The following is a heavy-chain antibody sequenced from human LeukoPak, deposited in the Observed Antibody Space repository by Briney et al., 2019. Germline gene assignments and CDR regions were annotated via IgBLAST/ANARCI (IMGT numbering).Heavy chain of an antibody. CDR2: IYSGGNT. Sequence: GGSLRLSCAASGFTVSSNYMSWVRQAPGKGLEWVSLIYSGGNTYYADSVKSRFTISRDNSKNTLYLQMNSLRAEDTAVYYCARSFNGAYFDYWGQGTLVTVSS. CDR3: ARSFNGAYFDY. D-gene: IGHD3-10*01. CDR1: GFTVSSNY. V-gene: IGHV3-53*01. J-gene: IGHJ4*02.